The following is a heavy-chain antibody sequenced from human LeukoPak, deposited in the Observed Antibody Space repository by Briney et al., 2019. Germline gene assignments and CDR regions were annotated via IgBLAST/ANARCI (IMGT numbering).Heavy chain of an antibody. Sequence: GSLRLSCAASGFTFSSYAMSWVRQAPGKGLEWVSAISGSGGSTYYADSVKGRFTISRDNSKNTLYLQMNSLRAEDTAVYYCAKGAITMVRGVNYFDYWGQGTLVTVSS. V-gene: IGHV3-23*01. D-gene: IGHD3-10*01. CDR1: GFTFSSYA. CDR3: AKGAITMVRGVNYFDY. CDR2: ISGSGGST. J-gene: IGHJ4*02.